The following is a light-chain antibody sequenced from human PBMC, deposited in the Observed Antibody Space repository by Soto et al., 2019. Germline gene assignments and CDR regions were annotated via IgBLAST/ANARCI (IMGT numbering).Light chain of an antibody. J-gene: IGLJ2*01. CDR2: DNT. Sequence: QSVLTQPPSVSGAPGQRVTISCTGGSSNIGAGYDVHWYQQLPGTAPKLLIYDNTNRPSGVPDRFSGSKSATSASLAITGLQAEDEAEYFCQSYDSSLSGHVIFGGGTKVTVL. V-gene: IGLV1-40*01. CDR3: QSYDSSLSGHVI. CDR1: SSNIGAGYD.